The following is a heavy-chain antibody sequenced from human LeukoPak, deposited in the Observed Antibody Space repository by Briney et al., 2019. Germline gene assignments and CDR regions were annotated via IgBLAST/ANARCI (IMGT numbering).Heavy chain of an antibody. V-gene: IGHV3-48*03. CDR2: ISSSGSTI. D-gene: IGHD6-13*01. J-gene: IGHJ6*02. Sequence: GGSLRLSCAASGFTFSSYEMNWVCQAPGKGLEWVSHISSSGSTIYYADSVKGRFTISRDNAKKSLFLQMNSLRAEDTAVYYCARELKQLVLKNDYYYGMDVWGQGTTVTVSS. CDR1: GFTFSSYE. CDR3: ARELKQLVLKNDYYYGMDV.